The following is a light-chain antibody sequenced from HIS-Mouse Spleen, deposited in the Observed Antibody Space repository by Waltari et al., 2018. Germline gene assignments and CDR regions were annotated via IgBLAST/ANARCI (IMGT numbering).Light chain of an antibody. J-gene: IGLJ2*01. V-gene: IGLV2-14*03. CDR2: NVS. Sequence: QSALTQPASVSGSPGQSITISCTGTSSDVGGYNYVSWYQQHPGKAPKLMIYNVSNRPSGVSNRVSGSESGNTASLTISGLQAEDEADYYCRSYTSSSTHVVFGGGTKLTVL. CDR1: SSDVGGYNY. CDR3: RSYTSSSTHVV.